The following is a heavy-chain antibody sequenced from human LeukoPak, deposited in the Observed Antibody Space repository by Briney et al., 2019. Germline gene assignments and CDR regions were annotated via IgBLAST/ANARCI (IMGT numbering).Heavy chain of an antibody. Sequence: AETLSLTCTVSGGSISSYYWSWIRQPAGKGLEWIGRIYTSGSTNYNASLKSRVTMSVDTSKNQFSLKLSSVTAAYTAVYYCARAGDSSGYEYYFDYWGQGTLVTVSS. CDR2: IYTSGST. V-gene: IGHV4-4*07. CDR1: GGSISSYY. CDR3: ARAGDSSGYEYYFDY. D-gene: IGHD3-22*01. J-gene: IGHJ4*02.